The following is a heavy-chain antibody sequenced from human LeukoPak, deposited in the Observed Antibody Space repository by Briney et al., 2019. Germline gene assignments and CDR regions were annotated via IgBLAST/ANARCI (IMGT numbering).Heavy chain of an antibody. Sequence: GGSLRLSCAASGFTFSSYAMSWVRQAPGKGLEWASAISGSGGSTYYADSVKGRFTISRDNSKNTLYLQMNSLRAEDTAVYYCAKGGYCSGGSCYAEYFQHWGQGTLVTVSS. D-gene: IGHD2-15*01. CDR2: ISGSGGST. J-gene: IGHJ1*01. CDR1: GFTFSSYA. V-gene: IGHV3-23*01. CDR3: AKGGYCSGGSCYAEYFQH.